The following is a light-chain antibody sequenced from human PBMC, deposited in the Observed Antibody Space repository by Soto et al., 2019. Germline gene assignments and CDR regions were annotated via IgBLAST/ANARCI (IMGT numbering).Light chain of an antibody. CDR3: QAWHSTTPVV. CDR1: KLGDTY. CDR2: QDA. V-gene: IGLV3-1*01. J-gene: IGLJ2*01. Sequence: SYELTQPPSVSVSPGQTASITCSGDKLGDTYSCWYQQKPGQSPVLVIYQDAKRPSGIPERFSGSNSGNTATLTISGTQAMDKADYYCQAWHSTTPVVFGGGTKVTVL.